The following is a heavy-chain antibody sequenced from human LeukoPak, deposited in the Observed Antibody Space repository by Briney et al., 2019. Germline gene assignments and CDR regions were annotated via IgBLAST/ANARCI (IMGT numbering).Heavy chain of an antibody. D-gene: IGHD1-20*01. J-gene: IGHJ6*02. Sequence: GASVKVSCKVSGYILTELSMHWVRQAAGKGREGMGGFDPEDGETIYAKKFQGRVTMTEDTSTDTAYMELSRLRSEDTTEYHNAPDPPSYNWNELTFYRMDVWGQGTTVTVSS. CDR2: FDPEDGET. CDR1: GYILTELS. V-gene: IGHV1-24*01. CDR3: APDPPSYNWNELTFYRMDV.